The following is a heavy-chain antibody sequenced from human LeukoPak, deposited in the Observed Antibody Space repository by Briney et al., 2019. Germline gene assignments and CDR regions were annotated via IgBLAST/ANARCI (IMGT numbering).Heavy chain of an antibody. V-gene: IGHV4-39*07. CDR1: GGSISSSSYY. J-gene: IGHJ1*01. Sequence: SETLSLTCTVSGGSISSSSYYWGWIRQPPGKGLEWIGSIYYSGSTYYNPSLKSRVTISVDTSKNQFSLKLSSVTAADTAVYYCARATPVIAAAGPRGCFQHWGQGTLVTVSS. CDR3: ARATPVIAAAGPRGCFQH. CDR2: IYYSGST. D-gene: IGHD6-13*01.